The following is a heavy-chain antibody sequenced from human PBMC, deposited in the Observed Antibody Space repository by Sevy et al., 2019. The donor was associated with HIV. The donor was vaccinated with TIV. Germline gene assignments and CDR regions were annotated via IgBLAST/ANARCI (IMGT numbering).Heavy chain of an antibody. CDR1: GYAFTGYY. CDR3: ARAPTDFWTGGMAV. Sequence: ASVKVSCKASGYAFTGYYIHWVRQAPGQGLEWMERINPISGGTDDSQKFQGRVTMTRDTSISTAYWDVSRLTSDDTAVYYCARAPTDFWTGGMAVWGQGTVVTVSS. V-gene: IGHV1-2*06. CDR2: INPISGGT. J-gene: IGHJ6*02. D-gene: IGHD3-3*01.